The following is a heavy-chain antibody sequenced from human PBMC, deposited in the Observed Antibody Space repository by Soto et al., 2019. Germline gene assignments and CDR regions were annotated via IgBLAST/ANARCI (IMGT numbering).Heavy chain of an antibody. D-gene: IGHD3-10*01. CDR3: ARDAISMVRGNNNWFEP. Sequence: VGSLRLSCEASGFIFSDHAMSWVRHSPGKGLEWVSAISGNGIATYYADSVKGRFTISRDNSKNTLYLQMNRLRADDTAVYYCARDAISMVRGNNNWFEPWGQGTLVIVS. V-gene: IGHV3-23*01. CDR2: ISGNGIAT. J-gene: IGHJ5*02. CDR1: GFIFSDHA.